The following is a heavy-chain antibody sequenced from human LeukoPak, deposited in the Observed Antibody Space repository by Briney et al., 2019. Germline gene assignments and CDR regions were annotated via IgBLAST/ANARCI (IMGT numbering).Heavy chain of an antibody. Sequence: ASVKVSCKASGYRFISNYIQWVRQAPGLGPEWMGWMHLGNGNTRYAEKFQGRVTMTRDTSINTAYMDLSSLRSDDTAVYYCAREGSYCVGGDCYAFDFWGQGTLITDSS. CDR3: AREGSYCVGGDCYAFDF. CDR1: GYRFISNY. J-gene: IGHJ4*02. V-gene: IGHV1-2*02. D-gene: IGHD2-21*02. CDR2: MHLGNGNT.